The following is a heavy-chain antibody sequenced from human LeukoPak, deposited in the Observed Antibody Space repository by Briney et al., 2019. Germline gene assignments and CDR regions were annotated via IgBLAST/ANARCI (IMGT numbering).Heavy chain of an antibody. J-gene: IGHJ4*02. Sequence: PSETLSLTCTVSGGSISSSSYYWGWIRQPPGKGLEWIGSMFYSGSTYYNPSLKSRVTISVDTSKNQFSLKLRSVTAADTAVYYCARVPHYIVGGGRGYFDYWGQGTLVTVSS. CDR3: ARVPHYIVGGGRGYFDY. V-gene: IGHV4-39*07. CDR2: MFYSGST. CDR1: GGSISSSSYY. D-gene: IGHD1-26*01.